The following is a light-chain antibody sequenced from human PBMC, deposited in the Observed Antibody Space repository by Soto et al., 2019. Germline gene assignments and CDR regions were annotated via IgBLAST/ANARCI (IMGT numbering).Light chain of an antibody. CDR3: QQYSTYPWT. J-gene: IGKJ1*01. Sequence: DIQMPQSPSTLSASVGDRVTITCRASQSISSWLAWYQQKPGKAPKVLIFDASSLESGVPSRFSGSGSATEFTLTISSLQPDDFATYYCQQYSTYPWTFGRGTKVDIK. V-gene: IGKV1-5*01. CDR1: QSISSW. CDR2: DAS.